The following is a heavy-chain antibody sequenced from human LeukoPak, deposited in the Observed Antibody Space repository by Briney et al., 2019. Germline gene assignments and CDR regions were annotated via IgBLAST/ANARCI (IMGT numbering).Heavy chain of an antibody. J-gene: IGHJ6*03. V-gene: IGHV3-20*04. Sequence: PGGSLRLSCAASGFTFDDYGMSWVRHAPGKGLEWVSGISWNGGRTGYADSVKGRFTISRDNAKNSLYLQVNSLRAEDTALYYCARYTRGLGYMDVWGKGTTVTVSS. CDR1: GFTFDDYG. CDR3: ARYTRGLGYMDV. CDR2: ISWNGGRT. D-gene: IGHD2-15*01.